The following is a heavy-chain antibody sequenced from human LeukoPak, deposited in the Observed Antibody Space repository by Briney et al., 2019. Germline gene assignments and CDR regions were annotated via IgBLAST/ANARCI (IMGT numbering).Heavy chain of an antibody. Sequence: GASVKVSCKASGYTFTSYAMHWVRQAPGKGLEWMGGFDPEDGETIYAQKFQGRVTMTEDTSTDTAYMELSSLRSEDTAVYYCATSTAMVRPFDYWGQGTLVTVSS. V-gene: IGHV1-24*01. CDR1: GYTFTSYA. J-gene: IGHJ4*02. CDR3: ATSTAMVRPFDY. D-gene: IGHD5-18*01. CDR2: FDPEDGET.